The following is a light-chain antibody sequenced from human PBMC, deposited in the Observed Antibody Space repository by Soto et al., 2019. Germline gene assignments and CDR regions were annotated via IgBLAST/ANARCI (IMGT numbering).Light chain of an antibody. CDR2: GAS. J-gene: IGKJ2*01. CDR1: QSVTSSY. CDR3: QQYGSSPLYT. Sequence: EIVLTQSPGTLSLSPGERATLSCRASQSVTSSYLAWYQQKPGQAPRLLIYGASSRATGIPDRFSGSGSGTDFTLTISRLEPEGFAVDYCQQYGSSPLYTFGQGTKLEIK. V-gene: IGKV3-20*01.